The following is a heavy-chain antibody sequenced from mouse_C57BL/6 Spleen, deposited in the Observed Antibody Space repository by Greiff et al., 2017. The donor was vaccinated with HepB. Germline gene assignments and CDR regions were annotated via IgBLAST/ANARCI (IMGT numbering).Heavy chain of an antibody. Sequence: QQSCKASGYTFTSYGISWVKQRTGQGLEWIGEIYPRSGNTYYNEKFKGKATLTADKSSSTAYMELRSLTSEDSAVYFCARGDSFFAYWGQGTLVTVSA. D-gene: IGHD3-2*01. J-gene: IGHJ3*01. CDR1: GYTFTSYG. CDR3: ARGDSFFAY. V-gene: IGHV1-81*01. CDR2: IYPRSGNT.